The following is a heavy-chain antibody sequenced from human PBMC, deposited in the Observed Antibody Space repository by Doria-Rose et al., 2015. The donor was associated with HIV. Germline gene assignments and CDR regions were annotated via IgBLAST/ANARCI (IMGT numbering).Heavy chain of an antibody. D-gene: IGHD6-13*01. V-gene: IGHV2-26*01. CDR3: ARIKSSRWYHKYYFDF. Sequence: QVTLKESGPVLVKLTETLTLTCTVSGVSLSSPGMGVSWIRQPPGKALEWLASIFSDDERSYKTSLKSRLTIFRGTSKSQVVLTMTDMDPVDTATYYCARIKSSRWYHKYYFDFWGQGTLVIVS. CDR2: IFSDDER. CDR1: GVSLSSPGMG. J-gene: IGHJ4*02.